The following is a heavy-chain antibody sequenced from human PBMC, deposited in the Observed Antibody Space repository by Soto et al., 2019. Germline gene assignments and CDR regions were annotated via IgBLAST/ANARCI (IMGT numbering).Heavy chain of an antibody. Sequence: ASVKVSCKASGYTFTSYGISWVRQAPGQGLEWMGWISAYNGNTNYAQKLQGRVTMTTDTSTSTAYMELRSLRSDDTAVYYCARDGIWIFGVVENDAFDIWGQGTMVTVSS. CDR1: GYTFTSYG. D-gene: IGHD3-3*01. CDR2: ISAYNGNT. CDR3: ARDGIWIFGVVENDAFDI. J-gene: IGHJ3*02. V-gene: IGHV1-18*01.